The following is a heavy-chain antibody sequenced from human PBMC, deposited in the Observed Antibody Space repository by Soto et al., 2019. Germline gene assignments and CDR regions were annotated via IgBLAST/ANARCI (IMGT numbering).Heavy chain of an antibody. J-gene: IGHJ3*02. CDR3: ARDIVVVTAIGAFDI. D-gene: IGHD2-21*02. CDR2: ISAYNGNT. CDR1: GYTFTSYG. Sequence: ASVKVSCKASGYTFTSYGISWVRQAPGQGLEWMGWISAYNGNTNYAQKVQGRVTMTTDTSTSTAYMELRSLRSDDTAMYYCARDIVVVTAIGAFDISGQGTMVTVSS. V-gene: IGHV1-18*01.